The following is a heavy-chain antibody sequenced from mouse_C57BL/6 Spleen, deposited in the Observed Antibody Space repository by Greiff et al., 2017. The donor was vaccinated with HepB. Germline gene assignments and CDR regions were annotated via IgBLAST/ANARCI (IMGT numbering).Heavy chain of an antibody. CDR1: GYAFSSSW. D-gene: IGHD1-1*01. V-gene: IGHV1-82*01. CDR2: IYPGDGDT. Sequence: VKLQQSGPELVKPGASVKISCKASGYAFSSSWMNWVKQRPGKGLEWIGRIYPGDGDTNYNGKFKGKATLTADKSSSTAYMQLSSLTSGDSAVYFCARERNYYGSSYDAMDYWGQGTSVTVSS. CDR3: ARERNYYGSSYDAMDY. J-gene: IGHJ4*01.